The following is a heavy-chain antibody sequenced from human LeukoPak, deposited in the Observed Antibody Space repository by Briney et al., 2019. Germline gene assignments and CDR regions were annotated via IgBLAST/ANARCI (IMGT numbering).Heavy chain of an antibody. Sequence: ASVKVSCKASGFTFTSSAVQWVRQARGQRLEWIGWIVVGSGNTNYAQKFQERVTITRDMSTSTAYMELSSLRSEDTAVYYCAADIVVVPAAPGTFDPWGQGTLVTVSS. D-gene: IGHD2-2*01. CDR1: GFTFTSSA. J-gene: IGHJ5*02. CDR2: IVVGSGNT. CDR3: AADIVVVPAAPGTFDP. V-gene: IGHV1-58*01.